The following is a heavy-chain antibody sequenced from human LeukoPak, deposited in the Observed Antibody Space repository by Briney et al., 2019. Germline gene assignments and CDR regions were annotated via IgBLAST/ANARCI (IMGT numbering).Heavy chain of an antibody. D-gene: IGHD3-10*01. Sequence: GRSLRLSCAASGFTFSTYAMTWVRQAPGKGLEWVSGISASGRSTLYADFVKGRFTISRDNSENTMYLQMNSLRAEDTAIYYCARVPYGSGSYATLDYWGQGTLVTVSS. CDR1: GFTFSTYA. J-gene: IGHJ4*02. CDR3: ARVPYGSGSYATLDY. CDR2: ISASGRST. V-gene: IGHV3-23*01.